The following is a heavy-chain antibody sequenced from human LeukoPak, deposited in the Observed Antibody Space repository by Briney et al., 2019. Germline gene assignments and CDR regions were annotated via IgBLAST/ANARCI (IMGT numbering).Heavy chain of an antibody. Sequence: PGGSLRLSCAASGFTFSSYWMHWVRQAPGKGLVWVSRINTDGSSTSYADSVKGRFTISRDNAKNTLYLQMNSLRAEDTAVYYCAREAITYCSSTSCPAPHDAFDIWGQGTMVTVSS. V-gene: IGHV3-74*01. CDR3: AREAITYCSSTSCPAPHDAFDI. CDR1: GFTFSSYW. J-gene: IGHJ3*02. CDR2: INTDGSST. D-gene: IGHD2-2*01.